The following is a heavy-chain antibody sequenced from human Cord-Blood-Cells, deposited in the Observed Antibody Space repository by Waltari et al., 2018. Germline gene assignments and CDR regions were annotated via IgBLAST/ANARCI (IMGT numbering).Heavy chain of an antibody. J-gene: IGHJ4*02. D-gene: IGHD2-21*02. CDR1: GFTFSSYA. CDR3: AKDHGGNSYFDY. V-gene: IGHV3-23*01. CDR2: SSGSGVST. Sequence: EVQLLESGGGLVQPGGSLSLSCAASGFTFSSYAMSWVRHAPGKGLEWVPASSGSGVSTYYADSVKGRFTISRDNSKNTLYLQMNSLRAEDTAVYYCAKDHGGNSYFDYWGQGTLVTVSS.